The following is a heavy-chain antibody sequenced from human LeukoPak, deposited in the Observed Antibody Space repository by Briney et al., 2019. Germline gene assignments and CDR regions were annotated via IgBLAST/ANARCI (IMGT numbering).Heavy chain of an antibody. Sequence: SETLSLTCTVSGGSISSYYWSWIRQPPGKGLEWIGYIYYSGSTNYNPPLKSRVTISVDTSKNQFSLKLSSVTAADTAVYYCARGDIVVVRGFDPWGQGTLVTVSS. CDR2: IYYSGST. V-gene: IGHV4-59*01. CDR3: ARGDIVVVRGFDP. D-gene: IGHD2-15*01. J-gene: IGHJ5*02. CDR1: GGSISSYY.